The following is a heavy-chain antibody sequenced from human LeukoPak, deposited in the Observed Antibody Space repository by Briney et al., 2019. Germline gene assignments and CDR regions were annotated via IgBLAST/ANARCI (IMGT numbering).Heavy chain of an antibody. Sequence: AGGSLRLSCAASGFTFSSYAMSWVRQAPGKGLEWVSVISGNSGSTYYADSVKGRFTISRDNFKNTLDLRMNSLRAEDAAVYYCAKGSGSSSYSGLDSWGQGTLVTVSA. CDR2: ISGNSGST. V-gene: IGHV3-23*01. D-gene: IGHD2-15*01. CDR1: GFTFSSYA. CDR3: AKGSGSSSYSGLDS. J-gene: IGHJ4*02.